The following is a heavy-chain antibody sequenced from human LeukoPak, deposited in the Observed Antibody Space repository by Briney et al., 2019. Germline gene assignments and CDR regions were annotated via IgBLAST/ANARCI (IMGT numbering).Heavy chain of an antibody. CDR2: INHTAST. V-gene: IGHV4-34*01. CDR1: GGSFSGYY. J-gene: IGHJ4*02. D-gene: IGHD3-22*01. Sequence: PSETLSLTCAVYGGSFSGYYWSWIRQPRGKGVEWIGEINHTASTHYPPSLHTPLPISLDPSKNLFSLKLSSVTAADTAVYYCARGPVEYYDSTGVRANDYWGQATLVTVS. CDR3: ARGPVEYYDSTGVRANDY.